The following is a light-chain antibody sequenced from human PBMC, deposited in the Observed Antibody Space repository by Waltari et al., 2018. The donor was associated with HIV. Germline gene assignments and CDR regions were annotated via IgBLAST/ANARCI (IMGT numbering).Light chain of an antibody. V-gene: IGLV1-47*01. CDR2: WNT. J-gene: IGLJ3*02. CDR3: AVWDNSLSAQV. Sequence: QSVLTQSPSISGTPGQRVAISCSGSSSNLGNNYVSWYQQVTGTTPKLLICWNTHRPSGVSARFSGSVSGTSSSLAISGLRSDDEANYYCAVWDNSLSAQVFGGGTTLTVL. CDR1: SSNLGNNY.